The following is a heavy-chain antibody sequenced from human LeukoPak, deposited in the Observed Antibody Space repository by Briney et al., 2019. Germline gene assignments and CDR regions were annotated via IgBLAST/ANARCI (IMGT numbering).Heavy chain of an antibody. CDR2: ISGSGGST. V-gene: IGHV3-23*01. CDR1: GFTFSSYA. CDR3: AKHTMITVGGVIDPFDY. Sequence: GGSLRLSCAASGFTFSSYAMSWVRQAPGKGLEWVSAISGSGGSTYYADSVKGRFTISRDNSKNTLYLQMNSLRAEDTAVYYCAKHTMITVGGVIDPFDYWGQGTLVTVSS. D-gene: IGHD3-16*02. J-gene: IGHJ4*02.